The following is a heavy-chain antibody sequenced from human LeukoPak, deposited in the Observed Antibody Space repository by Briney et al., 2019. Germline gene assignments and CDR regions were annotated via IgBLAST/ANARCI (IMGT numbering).Heavy chain of an antibody. Sequence: PGGSLRLSCAASGFTFSSYGMHWVRQAPGKGLEWVAVIWYGGSNKYYADSVKGRFTISRDNSKNTLYLQMNSLRAEDTAVYYCAKGARSYYYYMDVWGKGTTVTVSS. J-gene: IGHJ6*03. CDR1: GFTFSSYG. CDR3: AKGARSYYYYMDV. V-gene: IGHV3-30*02. CDR2: IWYGGSNK.